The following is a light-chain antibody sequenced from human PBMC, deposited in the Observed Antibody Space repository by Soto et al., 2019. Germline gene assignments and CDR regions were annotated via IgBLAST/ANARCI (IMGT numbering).Light chain of an antibody. CDR2: DVN. CDR3: SSHAGSNTPFV. V-gene: IGLV2-8*01. Sequence: QSALTQPPSASGSPGQSVTISCTGTSSDVGGYNYVSWYQQHPGKAPQVLIYDVNKRPSGVPDRFSGSQSGNTASLTVSGLQAEDEADYYCSSHAGSNTPFVFGTGTKDTVL. J-gene: IGLJ1*01. CDR1: SSDVGGYNY.